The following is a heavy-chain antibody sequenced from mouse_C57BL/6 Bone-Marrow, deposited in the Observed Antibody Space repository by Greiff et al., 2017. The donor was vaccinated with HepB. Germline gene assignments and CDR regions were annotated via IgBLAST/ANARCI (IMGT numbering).Heavy chain of an antibody. Sequence: QVQLKQPGAELVRPGSSVKLSCKASGYTFTSYWMHWVKQRPIQGLEWIGNIDPSDSETHYNQKFKDKATLTVDKSSSTAYMQLSSLTSEDSAVYYCARSGFYYYGSTYFDYWGQGTTLTVSS. D-gene: IGHD1-1*01. V-gene: IGHV1-52*01. CDR2: IDPSDSET. CDR1: GYTFTSYW. J-gene: IGHJ2*01. CDR3: ARSGFYYYGSTYFDY.